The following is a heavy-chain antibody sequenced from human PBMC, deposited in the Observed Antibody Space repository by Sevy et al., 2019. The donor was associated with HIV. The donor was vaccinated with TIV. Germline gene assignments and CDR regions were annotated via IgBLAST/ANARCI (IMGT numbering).Heavy chain of an antibody. V-gene: IGHV3-48*01. CDR3: ARAYSGGWAQGAWTDY. J-gene: IGHJ4*02. CDR2: ISRTSRTI. CDR1: GFTFSVYS. Sequence: GGSLRLSCAASGFTFSVYSMNWVRQAPGRGLEWVSYISRTSRTIYYADSVLGQLTISRDNAKNSLYLQMNSLSPEDTAMYYCARAYSGGWAQGAWTDYWGQGTLVTVSS. D-gene: IGHD6-19*01.